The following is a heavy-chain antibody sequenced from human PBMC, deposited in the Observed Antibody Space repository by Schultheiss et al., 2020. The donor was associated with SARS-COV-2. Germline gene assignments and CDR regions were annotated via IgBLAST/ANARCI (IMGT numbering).Heavy chain of an antibody. CDR1: GYTFTNYY. D-gene: IGHD4-17*01. J-gene: IGHJ4*02. V-gene: IGHV1-18*04. CDR2: INAGNGNT. Sequence: ASVKVSCKASGYTFTNYYTHWVRQAPGQGLEWMGWINAGNGNTKYSQKFQGRVTMTTDTSTSTAYMELRSLRSDDTAVYYCARGDDYGFYYFDYWGQGTLVTVSS. CDR3: ARGDDYGFYYFDY.